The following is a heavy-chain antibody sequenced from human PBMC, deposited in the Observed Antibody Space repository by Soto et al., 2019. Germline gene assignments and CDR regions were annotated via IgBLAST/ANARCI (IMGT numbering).Heavy chain of an antibody. V-gene: IGHV4-4*02. CDR3: AREVNSSPARGPNWFDP. Sequence: QVQLQESGPGLVQPSGTLSLTCAVSGDSINNSHWWSWVRQTPGKGLEGSGETYHSGTTNYNPSLKNRVTISIDKSKNQFSLKMNSVTAAHTSVYYCAREVNSSPARGPNWFDPWGQGTLVTVSS. CDR2: TYHSGTT. D-gene: IGHD6-13*01. CDR1: GDSINNSHW. J-gene: IGHJ5*02.